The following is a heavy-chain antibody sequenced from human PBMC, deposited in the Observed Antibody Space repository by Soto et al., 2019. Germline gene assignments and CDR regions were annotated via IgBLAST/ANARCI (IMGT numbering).Heavy chain of an antibody. V-gene: IGHV3-48*01. J-gene: IGHJ4*02. D-gene: IGHD4-17*01. CDR2: ISSSSSTI. CDR1: GFTFSSYS. CDR3: AKDSPTYGDYLLPRRSSRSYNLGYLDY. Sequence: GGSLRLSCAASGFTFSSYSMNWVRQAPGKGLEWVSYISSSSSTIYYADSVKGRFTISRDNAKNTLYLQMNSLRAEDTAVYYCAKDSPTYGDYLLPRRSSRSYNLGYLDYWGQGTLVTVSS.